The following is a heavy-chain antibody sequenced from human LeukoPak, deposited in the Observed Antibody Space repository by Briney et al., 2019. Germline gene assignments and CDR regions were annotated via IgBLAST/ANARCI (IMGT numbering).Heavy chain of an antibody. CDR2: IYPGDSDT. Sequence: LGESLKISCQGSGYSFTNYWIGWVRQMPGKGLEWMGVIYPGDSDTRYSPSFQGRINISADKSISTAYLQWSSLKASDTAMYYCARHSGCSGGXXYXMDVWGQGTTVTVSS. CDR1: GYSFTNYW. V-gene: IGHV5-51*01. D-gene: IGHD2-15*01. CDR3: ARHSGCSGGXXYXMDV. J-gene: IGHJ6*02.